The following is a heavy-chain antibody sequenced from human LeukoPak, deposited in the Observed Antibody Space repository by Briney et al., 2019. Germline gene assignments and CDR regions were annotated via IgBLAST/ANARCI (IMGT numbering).Heavy chain of an antibody. CDR3: ARPRGSGSYYDNWFDP. V-gene: IGHV3-11*06. CDR1: GFTFSDYY. D-gene: IGHD3-10*01. CDR2: IRSSSSYT. Sequence: GRTLRLFCAASGFTFSDYYMSCIRQAPGKALECVSYIRSSSSYTKYADSVKDRFTISRDNAKNSLYLQMNSLRAEDTAVYYCARPRGSGSYYDNWFDPWGQGTLVTVSS. J-gene: IGHJ5*02.